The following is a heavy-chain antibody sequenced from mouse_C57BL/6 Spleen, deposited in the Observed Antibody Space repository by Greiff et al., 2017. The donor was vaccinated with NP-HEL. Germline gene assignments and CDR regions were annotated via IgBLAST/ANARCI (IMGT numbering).Heavy chain of an antibody. J-gene: IGHJ3*01. Sequence: EVQLVESGAELVKPGASVKLSCTASGFNIKDYYMHWVKQRTEQGLEWIGRIDPEDGETKYAPKFQGKATITADTSSNTAYLQLSSLTSEDTAVYYCAPGTAQAPWFAYWGQGTLVTVSA. CDR3: APGTAQAPWFAY. V-gene: IGHV14-2*01. CDR1: GFNIKDYY. D-gene: IGHD3-2*02. CDR2: IDPEDGET.